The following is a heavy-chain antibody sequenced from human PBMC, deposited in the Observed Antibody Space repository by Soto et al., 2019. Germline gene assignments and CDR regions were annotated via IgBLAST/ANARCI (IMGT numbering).Heavy chain of an antibody. CDR2: ISSSGSSI. J-gene: IGHJ3*02. V-gene: IGHV3-48*03. D-gene: IGHD6-13*01. CDR3: GRYSSTWDVAFDI. CDR1: GFTFSSHE. Sequence: GGSLRLSCAASGFTFSSHEMGWFRQAPGKGLEWVSYISSSGSSIYYTASVKGRFTSSRDNAKNSLYLQMNSLRVEDTAVYYCGRYSSTWDVAFDIWGQGTMVTVSS.